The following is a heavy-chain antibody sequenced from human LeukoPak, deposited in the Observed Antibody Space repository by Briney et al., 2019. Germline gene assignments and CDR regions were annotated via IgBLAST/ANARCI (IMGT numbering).Heavy chain of an antibody. V-gene: IGHV1-8*01. Sequence: ASVKVSCKASGYTFTNFDINWVRQATGQGLEWVGWMNPNTGGTGYAQKFQGRVIMTRDTSISTAYMELRTLTSEDSAVYYCTKGSNSGTYRDFWGQGTLVTVSS. CDR3: TKGSNSGTYRDF. CDR2: MNPNTGGT. D-gene: IGHD3-10*01. J-gene: IGHJ4*02. CDR1: GYTFTNFD.